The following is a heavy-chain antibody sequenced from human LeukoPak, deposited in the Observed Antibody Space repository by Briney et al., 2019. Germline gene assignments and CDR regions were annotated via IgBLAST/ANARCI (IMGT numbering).Heavy chain of an antibody. V-gene: IGHV3-30*02. CDR1: GFTFSSYG. CDR3: AKVGYYGSGSYGNWFDP. J-gene: IGHJ5*02. D-gene: IGHD3-10*01. Sequence: GGSLRLSCAASGFTFSSYGMHWVRQAPGKGLEGVAFIRYDGSNKYYADSVKGRFTISRDNSKNTLYLQMNSLRAEDTAVYYCAKVGYYGSGSYGNWFDPWGQGTLVTVSS. CDR2: IRYDGSNK.